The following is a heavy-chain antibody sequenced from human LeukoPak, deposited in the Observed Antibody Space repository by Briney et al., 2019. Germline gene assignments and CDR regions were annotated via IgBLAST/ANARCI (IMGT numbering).Heavy chain of an antibody. CDR1: GGSFSNYY. J-gene: IGHJ6*03. V-gene: IGHV4-34*01. CDR2: INDSGTI. Sequence: PSETLSLTCAVYGGSFSNYYWSWIRQSPGKGLEWIGEINDSGTINYNPSLMSRVTISVDKSKNQFSLKLSFVTAADTAVYYCARRWNYGRNYYIDVWGKGATVSVSS. CDR3: ARRWNYGRNYYIDV. D-gene: IGHD1-7*01.